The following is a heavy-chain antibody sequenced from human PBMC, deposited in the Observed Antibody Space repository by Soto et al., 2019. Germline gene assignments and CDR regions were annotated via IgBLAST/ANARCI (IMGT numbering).Heavy chain of an antibody. CDR1: GYTFTNYG. CDR3: SRDLSPY. D-gene: IGHD3-16*02. J-gene: IGHJ4*02. CDR2: INPTGGSP. V-gene: IGHV1-18*01. Sequence: ASVKVSCKTSGYTFTNYGISWVRQAPGQGLEWMGWINPTGGSPTFGQKFQGRVTVTTDTSTSTVYMDLSSLRSDDTAVYYCSRDLSPYWGQGTLVTVSS.